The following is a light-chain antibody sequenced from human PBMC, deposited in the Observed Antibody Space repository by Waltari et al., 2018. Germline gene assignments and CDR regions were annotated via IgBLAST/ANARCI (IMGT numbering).Light chain of an antibody. CDR2: DAS. V-gene: IGLV7-46*01. J-gene: IGLJ2*01. CDR1: PGAVPLVHF. CDR3: LLSFSGADVV. Sequence: QAVVTQEPSLPVSPGGTVPPPCGSNPGAVPLVHFPSWFQQKPGQAPVTLIYDASNRHSWTPARFSGSLLGGKAALTLSGAQPEDEADYYCLLSFSGADVVFGGGTKLTVL.